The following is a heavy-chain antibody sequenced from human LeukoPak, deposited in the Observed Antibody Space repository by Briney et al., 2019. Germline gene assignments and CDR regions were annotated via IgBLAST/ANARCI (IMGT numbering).Heavy chain of an antibody. V-gene: IGHV3-30*18. Sequence: GRSLRLSCAASGFTFSSYGMHWVRQAPGKGLEWVAVISYDGSNKYYADSVKGRFTISRDNSKNPLYLQMNSLRAEDTAVYYCAKDLHWAYCSSTSCAPPYYYGMDVWGQGTTVTVSS. CDR2: ISYDGSNK. CDR1: GFTFSSYG. J-gene: IGHJ6*02. D-gene: IGHD2-2*01. CDR3: AKDLHWAYCSSTSCAPPYYYGMDV.